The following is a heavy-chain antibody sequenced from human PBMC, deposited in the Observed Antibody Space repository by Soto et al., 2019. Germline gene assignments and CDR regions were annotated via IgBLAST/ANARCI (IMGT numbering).Heavy chain of an antibody. V-gene: IGHV1-69*13. J-gene: IGHJ3*02. Sequence: SVQVSCKASGGTFSSYAISWVRQAPGQGLEWMGGIIPIFGTANYAQNFQGRDTSTADESTSTAYMELSSLRSDDTAVYYCASFDSSGYPSAFDIWGQGTMVTVSS. CDR2: IIPIFGTA. CDR3: ASFDSSGYPSAFDI. CDR1: GGTFSSYA. D-gene: IGHD3-22*01.